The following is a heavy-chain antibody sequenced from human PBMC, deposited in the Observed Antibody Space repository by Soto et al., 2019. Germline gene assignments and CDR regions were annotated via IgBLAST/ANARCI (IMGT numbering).Heavy chain of an antibody. CDR3: ARHRLTWFGELLPGNWFDP. Sequence: PSETLSLSCTVSGGSISSSSYYWGWIRQPPGKGLEWIGSIYYSGSTYYNPSLKSRVTISVDTSKNQFSLKLSSVTAADTAVYYCARHRLTWFGELLPGNWFDPWGQGTLVTVSS. J-gene: IGHJ5*02. D-gene: IGHD3-10*01. CDR2: IYYSGST. V-gene: IGHV4-39*01. CDR1: GGSISSSSYY.